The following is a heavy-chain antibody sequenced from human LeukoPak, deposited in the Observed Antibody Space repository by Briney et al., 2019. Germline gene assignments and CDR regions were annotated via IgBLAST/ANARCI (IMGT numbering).Heavy chain of an antibody. CDR1: GGSISSSSYY. CDR2: IYYSGST. D-gene: IGHD2-15*01. Sequence: SETLSLTCAVYGGSISSSSYYWGWIRQPPGKGLEWIGYIYYSGSTNYNPSLKSRVTISVDTSKNQFSLKLSSVTAADTAVYYCARGRSGGSFYDYWGQGTLVTVSS. V-gene: IGHV4-61*05. J-gene: IGHJ4*02. CDR3: ARGRSGGSFYDY.